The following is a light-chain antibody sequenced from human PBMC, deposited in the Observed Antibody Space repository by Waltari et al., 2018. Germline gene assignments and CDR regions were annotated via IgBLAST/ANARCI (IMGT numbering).Light chain of an antibody. V-gene: IGLV1-47*01. CDR3: ASWDDSLSVGV. Sequence: QSVLTQPPSASGTPGQRVTIPCSGCISNPGTNYVSCYQQFPGTAPKLLIQRNNQRPSGVPDRFSGSKSCTSASLAISGLRSEDEADYYCASWDDSLSVGVFGGGTKLTVL. CDR2: RNN. CDR1: ISNPGTNY. J-gene: IGLJ3*02.